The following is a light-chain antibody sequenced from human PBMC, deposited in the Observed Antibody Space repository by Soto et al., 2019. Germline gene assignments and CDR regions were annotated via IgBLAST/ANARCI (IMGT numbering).Light chain of an antibody. V-gene: IGKV3-20*01. Sequence: EIVFTQSPGTLSLSPGERATLSCRAIQSVSSSYLAWYQQKPGQAPRLLIYGASSRDTGIPDRFSGSGSGTECTLTISRLEPEDFAVYYCQQCGSSPITFGQGTRLEIK. J-gene: IGKJ5*01. CDR3: QQCGSSPIT. CDR2: GAS. CDR1: QSVSSSY.